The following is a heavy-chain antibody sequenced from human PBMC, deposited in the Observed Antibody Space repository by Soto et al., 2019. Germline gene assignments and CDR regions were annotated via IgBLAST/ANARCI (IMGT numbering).Heavy chain of an antibody. J-gene: IGHJ6*02. Sequence: GGSLRLSCAASGFTFSNAWMNWVRQAPGKGLEWVGRIKSKTDGGTTDYAAPVKGRFTISRDDSKNTLYLQMNSLKTEDTAVYYCTTATQDIVLMVYGYYGMDVWGQGTTVTISS. D-gene: IGHD2-8*01. V-gene: IGHV3-15*07. CDR2: IKSKTDGGTT. CDR3: TTATQDIVLMVYGYYGMDV. CDR1: GFTFSNAW.